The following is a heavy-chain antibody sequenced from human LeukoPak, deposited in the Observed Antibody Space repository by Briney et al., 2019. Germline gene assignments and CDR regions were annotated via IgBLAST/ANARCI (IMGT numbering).Heavy chain of an antibody. CDR1: GGSISSYY. Sequence: PSETLSLTCTVSGGSISSYYWSWIRQPPGKGLEWIGYIYYSGSTNYNPSLKSRVTISVDTSKNRFSLKLSSVTAADTAVYYCATSGLGDYYGSGSYMYFQHWGQGTLVTVSS. J-gene: IGHJ1*01. V-gene: IGHV4-59*01. CDR2: IYYSGST. CDR3: ATSGLGDYYGSGSYMYFQH. D-gene: IGHD3-10*01.